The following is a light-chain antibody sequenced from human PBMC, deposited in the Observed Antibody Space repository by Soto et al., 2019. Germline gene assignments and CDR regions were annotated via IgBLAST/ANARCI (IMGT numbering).Light chain of an antibody. CDR3: QQYNSYQFT. J-gene: IGKJ3*01. V-gene: IGKV1-5*01. Sequence: DIQMTQSPSTLSASVGDRVTITCRASQSISSWLAWYQQKPGKAPKLLIYDASSLESGVPSRFSGSGSGTESTLTFSSLQPDDFSTYYCQQYNSYQFTFGPGT. CDR2: DAS. CDR1: QSISSW.